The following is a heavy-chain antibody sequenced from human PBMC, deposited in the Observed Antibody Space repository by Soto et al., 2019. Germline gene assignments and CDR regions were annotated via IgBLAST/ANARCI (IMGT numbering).Heavy chain of an antibody. Sequence: GGSLRLSCAASGFTFSSYAMSWVRQAPGKGLEWVSAISGSGGSTYYADSVKGRFTISGDNSKNTLYLQMNSLRAEDTAVYYCAKDRITMVRGVIIDQKFDYWGQGTLVTVSS. V-gene: IGHV3-23*01. CDR2: ISGSGGST. CDR1: GFTFSSYA. CDR3: AKDRITMVRGVIIDQKFDY. J-gene: IGHJ4*02. D-gene: IGHD3-10*01.